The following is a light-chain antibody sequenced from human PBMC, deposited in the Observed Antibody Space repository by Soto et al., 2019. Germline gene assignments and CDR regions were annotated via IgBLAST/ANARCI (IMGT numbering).Light chain of an antibody. V-gene: IGLV2-14*01. CDR1: SSDVGSYDF. CDR2: EVS. CDR3: SSYSSSTVRYV. J-gene: IGLJ1*01. Sequence: QSVLTQPASVSGSPGQSITMSCTGTSSDVGSYDFVSWYQQHPGKAPKLLIYEVSNRPSGVSARFSVSTSDNTASLTISGLQAADEADYFCSSYSSSTVRYVFGSGTKVTVL.